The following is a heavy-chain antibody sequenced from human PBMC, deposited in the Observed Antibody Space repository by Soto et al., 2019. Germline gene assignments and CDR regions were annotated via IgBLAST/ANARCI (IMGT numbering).Heavy chain of an antibody. D-gene: IGHD6-13*01. CDR1: GFTFDDYA. Sequence: EVQLVESGGGLVQPGRSLRLSCAASGFTFDDYAMHWVRQAPGKGLEWVSGISGNSGSIGYADSVKGRFTISRDNAKNSLYLQMNSLRAEDTALYYCAKDAIAAADKGWFDPWGQGTLVTVSS. J-gene: IGHJ5*02. CDR2: ISGNSGSI. CDR3: AKDAIAAADKGWFDP. V-gene: IGHV3-9*01.